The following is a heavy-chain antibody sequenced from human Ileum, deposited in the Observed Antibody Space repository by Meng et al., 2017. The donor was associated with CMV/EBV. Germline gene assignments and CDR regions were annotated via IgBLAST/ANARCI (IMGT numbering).Heavy chain of an antibody. J-gene: IGHJ4*02. D-gene: IGHD3-16*01. V-gene: IGHV4-59*01. Sequence: SETLSLTCTVSGGPTSSYYWSWVRQPPGKGLEWIGNVYYSGSTNHNPSLRSRVTLSIDTSKDQFSLKLESVTAADTAVYYCARDTAYGFDFWGQGTLVTVSS. CDR1: GGPTSSYY. CDR3: ARDTAYGFDF. CDR2: VYYSGST.